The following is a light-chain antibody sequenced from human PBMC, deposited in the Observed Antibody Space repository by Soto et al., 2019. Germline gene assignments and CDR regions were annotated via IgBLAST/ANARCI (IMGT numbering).Light chain of an antibody. V-gene: IGKV1-5*03. J-gene: IGKJ1*01. CDR1: QSISDW. Sequence: IQMTQSPSTLSASVGDTVTVTCRASQSISDWLAWYQQKQEKAPKVLIYKASNLEGGVPSRFSGSGSGTELSITISSLQPDDFATYYCQQYNSYPWTFGQGTKVDIK. CDR3: QQYNSYPWT. CDR2: KAS.